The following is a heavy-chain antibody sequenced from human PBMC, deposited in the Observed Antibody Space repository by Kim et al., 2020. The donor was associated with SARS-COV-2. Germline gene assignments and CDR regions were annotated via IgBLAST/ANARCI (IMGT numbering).Heavy chain of an antibody. J-gene: IGHJ6*02. V-gene: IGHV3-23*01. CDR3: AKRLGAAAGNYYGMDV. D-gene: IGHD6-13*01. Sequence: SVKGRFTISRDNAKNTLNLKMNSLRAEDTALYYCAKRLGAAAGNYYGMDVWGQGTTVTVSS.